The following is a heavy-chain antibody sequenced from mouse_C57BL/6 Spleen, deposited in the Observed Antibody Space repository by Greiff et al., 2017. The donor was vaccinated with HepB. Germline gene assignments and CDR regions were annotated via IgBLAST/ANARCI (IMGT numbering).Heavy chain of an antibody. J-gene: IGHJ3*01. CDR1: GYTFTSYW. CDR3: ARRGDYSKSNWEDRFAY. D-gene: IGHD4-1*01. CDR2: IHPNSGST. Sequence: VQLQQPGAELVKPGASVKLSCKASGYTFTSYWMHWVKQRPGQGLEWIGMIHPNSGSTNYNEKFKSKATLTVDKSSSTAYMQLSSLTSEDSAVYYCARRGDYSKSNWEDRFAYWGQGTLVTVSA. V-gene: IGHV1-64*01.